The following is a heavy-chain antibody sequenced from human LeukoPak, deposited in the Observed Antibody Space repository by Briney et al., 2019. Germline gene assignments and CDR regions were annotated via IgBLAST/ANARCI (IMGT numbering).Heavy chain of an antibody. J-gene: IGHJ5*02. Sequence: ASVKVSCKASGGTFSSYAISWVRQAPGQGLEWMGRIIPILGIANYAQKFQGRVTITADKSTSTAYMELGSLRSEDTAVYYCARDSAPGIAVAGTGGWFDPWGQGTLVTVSS. D-gene: IGHD6-19*01. CDR2: IIPILGIA. V-gene: IGHV1-69*04. CDR1: GGTFSSYA. CDR3: ARDSAPGIAVAGTGGWFDP.